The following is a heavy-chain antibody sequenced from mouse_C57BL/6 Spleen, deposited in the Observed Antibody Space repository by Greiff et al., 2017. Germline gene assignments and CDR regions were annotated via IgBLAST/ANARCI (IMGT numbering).Heavy chain of an antibody. V-gene: IGHV5-6*01. D-gene: IGHD2-4*01. CDR3: ARHWDDYGSYFDY. CDR1: GFTFSSYG. Sequence: EVQVVESGGDLVKPGGSLKLSCAAPGFTFSSYGMSWVRQTPDKRLEWVATISSGGSYTYYPDSVKGRFTISRDNAKNTLYLQMSSLKSEDTAMYYCARHWDDYGSYFDYWGQGTTLTVSS. CDR2: ISSGGSYT. J-gene: IGHJ2*01.